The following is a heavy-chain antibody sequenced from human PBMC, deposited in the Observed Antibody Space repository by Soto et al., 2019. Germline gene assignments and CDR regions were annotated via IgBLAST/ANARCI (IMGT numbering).Heavy chain of an antibody. J-gene: IGHJ3*02. Sequence: EVQMLESGGTLVQPGGSLRLSCVASGFIFSSYAMSWVRQAPGKGLEWVSRITTSGGSAYYADSVKGRFTISRDNSKKTLYLQMNSLRAEDTAVYYCAEDRTYFYDQDAFDIWGQGTMVTVSS. V-gene: IGHV3-23*01. CDR3: AEDRTYFYDQDAFDI. CDR1: GFIFSSYA. CDR2: ITTSGGSA. D-gene: IGHD3-22*01.